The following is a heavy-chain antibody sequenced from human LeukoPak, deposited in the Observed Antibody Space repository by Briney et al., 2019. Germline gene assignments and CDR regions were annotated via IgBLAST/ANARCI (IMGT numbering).Heavy chain of an antibody. CDR3: ASSLRFLEWYAFDI. V-gene: IGHV4-61*09. J-gene: IGHJ3*02. CDR2: ISSSGST. Sequence: SQTLSLTCTVSGASISSDAHYWNWIRQPTGKGLEWIGHISSSGSTNYNPSLKSRVTISVDMSENQFSLKLSSVTAADTAVYYCASSLRFLEWYAFDIWGQGTMVTVSS. CDR1: GASISSDAHY. D-gene: IGHD3-3*01.